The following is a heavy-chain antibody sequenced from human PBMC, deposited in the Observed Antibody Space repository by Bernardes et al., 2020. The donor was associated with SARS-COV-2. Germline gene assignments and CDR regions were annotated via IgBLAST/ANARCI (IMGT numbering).Heavy chain of an antibody. CDR3: ATDTIVGATRYYYYGMDV. CDR2: ISYDGSNK. J-gene: IGHJ6*02. D-gene: IGHD1-26*01. Sequence: GGSLRLSCAASGFTFSSYGMHWVRQAPGKGLEWVAVISYDGSNKYYADSVKGRFTISRDNSKNTLYLQMNSLRAEDTAVYYCATDTIVGATRYYYYGMDVWGQGTTVTVSS. V-gene: IGHV3-30*03. CDR1: GFTFSSYG.